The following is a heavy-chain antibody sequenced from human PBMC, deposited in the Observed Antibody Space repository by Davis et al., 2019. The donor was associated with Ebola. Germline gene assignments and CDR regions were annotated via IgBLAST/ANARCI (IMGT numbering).Heavy chain of an antibody. CDR1: GGSITNYY. Sequence: GSLRLSCSVSGGSITNYYWSWIRQPPGKGLEWIGYIYYSGSTNYNPSLKSRVTISVDTSKNQFSLKLSSVTAADTAVYYCARLPDDLIYYYGMDVWGQGTTVTVSS. D-gene: IGHD2-8*01. CDR3: ARLPDDLIYYYGMDV. J-gene: IGHJ6*02. V-gene: IGHV4-59*08. CDR2: IYYSGST.